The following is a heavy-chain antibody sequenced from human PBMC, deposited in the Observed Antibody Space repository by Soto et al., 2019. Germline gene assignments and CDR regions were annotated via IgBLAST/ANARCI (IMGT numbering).Heavy chain of an antibody. D-gene: IGHD6-13*01. V-gene: IGHV3-53*04. CDR2: IYNDGST. Sequence: GGSLRLSCAASGFTVTSNYMSWVRQAPGKGLEWVSIIYNDGSTYYADSVKGRFTISRHNSRNTLYLQMNSLRTEDTAVYYCARILYSNTFYYYYMDVWGKGTTVTVSS. CDR3: ARILYSNTFYYYYMDV. CDR1: GFTVTSNY. J-gene: IGHJ6*03.